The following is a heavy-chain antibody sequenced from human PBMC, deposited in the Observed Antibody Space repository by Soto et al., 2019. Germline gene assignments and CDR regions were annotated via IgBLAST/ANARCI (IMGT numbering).Heavy chain of an antibody. V-gene: IGHV4-59*01. CDR3: ARVPDDFWSGLTGFDP. Sequence: SETLSLTCTVSGGSISSYYWSWIRQPPGKGLEWIGYIYYSGSTNYNPSLKSRVTISVDTSKNQFSLKLSSVTAADTAVYYCARVPDDFWSGLTGFDPWGQGTLVTVSS. CDR1: GGSISSYY. CDR2: IYYSGST. D-gene: IGHD3-3*01. J-gene: IGHJ5*02.